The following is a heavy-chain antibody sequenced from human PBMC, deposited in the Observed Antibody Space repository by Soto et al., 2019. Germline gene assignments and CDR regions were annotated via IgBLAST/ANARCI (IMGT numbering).Heavy chain of an antibody. CDR2: IFSDNER. D-gene: IGHD3-9*01. Sequence: GSGPTLVNPTETLTLTCTVSGFSLTTGKMGVSWIRQPPGKALEWLAHIFSDNERSYSTSLQGRLTISKDTSGSQVVLSMTNVDPVDTATYCCARTKVDSYQFYYAMDVWGQGTTVTVSS. CDR3: ARTKVDSYQFYYAMDV. V-gene: IGHV2-26*01. J-gene: IGHJ6*02. CDR1: GFSLTTGKMG.